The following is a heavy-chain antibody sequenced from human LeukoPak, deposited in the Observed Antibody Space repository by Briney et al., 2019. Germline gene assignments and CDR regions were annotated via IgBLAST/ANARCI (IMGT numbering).Heavy chain of an antibody. V-gene: IGHV7-4-1*02. CDR3: ARAYQRLGGLSLPDY. J-gene: IGHJ4*02. CDR1: GYTFTNYA. D-gene: IGHD3-16*02. Sequence: ASVKVSCKASGYTFTNYAMNWVRQAPGQGLEWMGWIHPSTGNSTYAQGFTGRFVFSLDTSVSTTYLQISGLKAEDTAVYYCARAYQRLGGLSLPDYWGQGTLVTVSS. CDR2: IHPSTGNS.